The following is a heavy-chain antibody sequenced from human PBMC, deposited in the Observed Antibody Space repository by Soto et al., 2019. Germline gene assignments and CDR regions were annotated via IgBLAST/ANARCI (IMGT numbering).Heavy chain of an antibody. V-gene: IGHV3-23*01. Sequence: EVQLLESGGGLVQPGGSLRLSCAASGFTFSSYAMSWVRQAPGKGLECVSSISGSDGSTYYADSVRGRFTISRDNSKNTLYLQMNSLRAEDTAVYYCAGLETGTGTTGWGQGTLVTVSS. J-gene: IGHJ4*02. CDR3: AGLETGTGTTG. CDR1: GFTFSSYA. CDR2: ISGSDGST. D-gene: IGHD1-7*01.